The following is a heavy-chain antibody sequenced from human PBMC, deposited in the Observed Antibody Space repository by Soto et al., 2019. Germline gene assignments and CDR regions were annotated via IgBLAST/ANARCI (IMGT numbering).Heavy chain of an antibody. D-gene: IGHD3-10*01. CDR3: ARAPRITMVRGVIMGSWFDP. Sequence: SETLSLTCAVSGGSISSGGYSWSWIRQPPGKGLEWIGYINHSGSTYYNPSLKSRVTISVDTSKNQFSLKLSSVTAADTAVYYCARAPRITMVRGVIMGSWFDPWGQGTLVTVSS. CDR1: GGSISSGGYS. CDR2: INHSGST. V-gene: IGHV4-30-2*01. J-gene: IGHJ5*02.